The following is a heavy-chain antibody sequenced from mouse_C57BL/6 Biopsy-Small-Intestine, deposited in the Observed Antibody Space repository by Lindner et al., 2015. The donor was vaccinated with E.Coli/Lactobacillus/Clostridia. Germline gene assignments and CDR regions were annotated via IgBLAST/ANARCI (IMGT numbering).Heavy chain of an antibody. CDR3: AIFDY. CDR2: ILPGRGST. J-gene: IGHJ2*01. Sequence: VQLQESGPELVKPGASVKISCKATGYTFTGYWIEWVKQRPGHGLEWIGEILPGRGSTNYNEKFKGKATFTADTSSKTAYMQLSSLTTEDSAIYYCAIFDYWGPRHHSHSLL. CDR1: GYTFTGYW. V-gene: IGHV1-9*01.